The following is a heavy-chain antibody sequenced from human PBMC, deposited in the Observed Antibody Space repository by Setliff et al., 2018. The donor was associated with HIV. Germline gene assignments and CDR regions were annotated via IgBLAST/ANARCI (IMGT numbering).Heavy chain of an antibody. CDR2: IYHNGST. CDR3: ARGGGSRAATSSYYYIDV. CDR1: GGSISIGGYY. Sequence: SETLSLTCTVSGGSISIGGYYWGWIRQHPGKGLEWIGYIYHNGSTYYNPSLKSRVIISVDTSKNQFSLKLSSVTAADTAVYYCARGGGSRAATSSYYYIDVWCKGTTVTVSS. D-gene: IGHD2-15*01. V-gene: IGHV4-31*03. J-gene: IGHJ6*03.